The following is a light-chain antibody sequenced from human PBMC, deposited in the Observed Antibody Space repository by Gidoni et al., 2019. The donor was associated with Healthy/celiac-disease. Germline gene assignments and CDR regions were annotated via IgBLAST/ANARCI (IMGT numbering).Light chain of an antibody. V-gene: IGLV3-19*01. CDR3: NSRDSSGNHVV. Sequence: SSELTQDPAVSVALGQTVRITCQGDSLRSYYASWYQQKPGQAPVLVIYGKNNRPSGIPERFSGSSSGNPASLTITGAQAEDEADYYCNSRDSSGNHVVFGGGTKLTFL. CDR1: SLRSYY. J-gene: IGLJ2*01. CDR2: GKN.